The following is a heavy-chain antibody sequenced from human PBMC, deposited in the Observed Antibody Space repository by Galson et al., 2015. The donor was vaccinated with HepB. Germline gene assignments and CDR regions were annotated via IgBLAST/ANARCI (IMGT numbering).Heavy chain of an antibody. V-gene: IGHV4-31*03. J-gene: IGHJ2*01. CDR2: IYYSGST. CDR3: ARGSSSWYRSGTSTPKGWYFDL. CDR1: GGSISSGGYY. Sequence: SLTCTVSGGSISSGGYYWSWIRQHPGKGLEWIGYIYYSGSTYYNPSLKSRVTISVDTSKNQFSLKLSSVTAADTAVYYCARGSSSWYRSGTSTPKGWYFDLWGRGTLVTVSS. D-gene: IGHD6-13*01.